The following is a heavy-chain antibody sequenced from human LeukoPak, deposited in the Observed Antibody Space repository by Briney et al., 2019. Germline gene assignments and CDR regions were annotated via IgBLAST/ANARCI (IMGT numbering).Heavy chain of an antibody. J-gene: IGHJ4*02. CDR3: AKDLGYKWELLRGSDY. V-gene: IGHV3-30*18. D-gene: IGHD1-26*01. CDR1: GFTFSSYG. CDR2: ISYDGSNK. Sequence: PGGSLRLSCAASGFTFSSYGMHWVRQAPGKGLEWVAVISYDGSNKYYADSVKGRFTISRDNSKNTLYLQMNGLRAEDTAVYYCAKDLGYKWELLRGSDYWGQGTLVTVSS.